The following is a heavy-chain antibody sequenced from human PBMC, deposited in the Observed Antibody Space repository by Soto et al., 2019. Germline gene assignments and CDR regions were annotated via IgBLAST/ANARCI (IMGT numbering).Heavy chain of an antibody. J-gene: IGHJ4*02. Sequence: GGSLRLSCAASGFTFSSYWMSWVRQAPGKGLEWVANIKQDGSEKFYVDSVKGRFTISRDNAKNSLYLQMNSLRAEDTAVYYCARENIYCSSTSCSLGASICWGQGTLVTVSS. V-gene: IGHV3-7*01. CDR2: IKQDGSEK. CDR3: ARENIYCSSTSCSLGASIC. D-gene: IGHD2-2*01. CDR1: GFTFSSYW.